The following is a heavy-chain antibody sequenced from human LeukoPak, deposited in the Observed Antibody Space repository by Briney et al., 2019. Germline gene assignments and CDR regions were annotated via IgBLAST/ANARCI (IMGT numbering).Heavy chain of an antibody. V-gene: IGHV3-43*02. Sequence: GGSLSLSCAASGFPFDDYAMHWVRQAPGKGLEWVSLISGYSGSTYYADSVEGRFTISRDNSKNSLYLQMNSLRNDDTALYYCAKDTEGYTYGYYYYGMDVWGQGTTVTVSS. CDR2: ISGYSGST. CDR3: AKDTEGYTYGYYYYGMDV. J-gene: IGHJ6*02. CDR1: GFPFDDYA. D-gene: IGHD5-18*01.